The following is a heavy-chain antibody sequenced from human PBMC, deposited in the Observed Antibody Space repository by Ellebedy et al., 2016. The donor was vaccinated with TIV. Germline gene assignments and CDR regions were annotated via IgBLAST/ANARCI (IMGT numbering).Heavy chain of an antibody. D-gene: IGHD1-7*01. J-gene: IGHJ5*02. V-gene: IGHV3-15*07. CDR3: TTDWNYFRGDVLRVDP. CDR2: IKSKTDGGTT. CDR1: GFTFSNAW. Sequence: GGSLRLSCAASGFTFSNAWMNWVRQAPGKGLEWVGRIKSKTDGGTTDYAAPVKGRFTISRDDSKNTLYLQMNSLKTEDTAVYYCTTDWNYFRGDVLRVDPWGQGTLVTVSS.